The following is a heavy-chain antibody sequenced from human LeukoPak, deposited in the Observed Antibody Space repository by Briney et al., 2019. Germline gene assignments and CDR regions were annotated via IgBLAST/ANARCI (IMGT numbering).Heavy chain of an antibody. V-gene: IGHV3-11*01. Sequence: GGSLRLSCAASGFIFTGYYMSWIRQAPGKGLEWISHISSSTIYYADSVKGRFTISRDDSKNSLYLQMISLRVEDTAVYYCARVLRGSYLANYWGQGTLVTVSS. CDR3: ARVLRGSYLANY. CDR1: GFIFTGYY. J-gene: IGHJ4*02. D-gene: IGHD1-26*01. CDR2: ISSSTI.